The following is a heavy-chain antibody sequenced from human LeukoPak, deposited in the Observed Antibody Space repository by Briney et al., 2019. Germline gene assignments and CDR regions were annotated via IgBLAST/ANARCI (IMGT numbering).Heavy chain of an antibody. J-gene: IGHJ4*02. CDR3: AKVGGAYYYDSSGYYR. CDR1: GFTFSSYW. Sequence: PGGSLRLSCAASGFTFSSYWMSWVRQAPGKGLEWVANIKQDGSEKYYVDSVKGRFTISRDNSKNTLYLQMNSLRAEDTAVYYCAKVGGAYYYDSSGYYRWGQGTLVTVSS. CDR2: IKQDGSEK. D-gene: IGHD3-22*01. V-gene: IGHV3-7*03.